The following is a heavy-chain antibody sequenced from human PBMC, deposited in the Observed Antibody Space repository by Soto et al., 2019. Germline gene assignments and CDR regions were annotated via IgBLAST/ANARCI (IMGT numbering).Heavy chain of an antibody. V-gene: IGHV3-21*01. CDR3: ARDGGSYDFDY. CDR2: ISTI. CDR1: GFTFRSYS. J-gene: IGHJ4*02. D-gene: IGHD1-26*01. Sequence: EVQLVESGGGLVKPAGSLRLSCAASGFTFRSYSMNWVRQAPGKGLEWVSSISTIYYADSVKGRFTISRDNAKNSLYLQMNSLRAEDTAVYYCARDGGSYDFDYWGQGTLVTVSS.